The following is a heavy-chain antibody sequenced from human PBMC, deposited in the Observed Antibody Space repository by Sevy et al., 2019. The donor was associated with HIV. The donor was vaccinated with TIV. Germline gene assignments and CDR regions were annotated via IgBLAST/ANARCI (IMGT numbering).Heavy chain of an antibody. CDR3: AREAAEGPYSSSWYSNWFDP. V-gene: IGHV3-30*04. Sequence: GGSLRLSCAASGFIFSNYPMSWVRHSPGKGLEWVAVISYDGSNKYYADSVKGRSTISRDNSKNTLFLQMKSLRAEDTAIYYCAREAAEGPYSSSWYSNWFDPWGQGTLVTVSS. CDR2: ISYDGSNK. D-gene: IGHD6-13*01. CDR1: GFIFSNYP. J-gene: IGHJ5*02.